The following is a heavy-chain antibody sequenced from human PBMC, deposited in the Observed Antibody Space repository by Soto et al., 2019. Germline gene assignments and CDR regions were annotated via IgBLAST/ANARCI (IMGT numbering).Heavy chain of an antibody. CDR2: ISGSGGST. CDR3: AKHMVRLDY. D-gene: IGHD3-10*01. V-gene: IGHV3-23*04. CDR1: GFTVSSNY. J-gene: IGHJ4*02. Sequence: EVQLVESGGGLIQPGGSLRLSCAASGFTVSSNYMSWVRQAPGKGLEWVSVISGSGGSTYYADSVKGRFTISRDNSKNTLYLQMNSLRAEDTAVYYCAKHMVRLDYWGQGTLVTVSS.